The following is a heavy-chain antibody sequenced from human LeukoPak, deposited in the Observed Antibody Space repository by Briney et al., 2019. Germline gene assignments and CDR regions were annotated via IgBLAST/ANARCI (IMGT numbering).Heavy chain of an antibody. CDR1: GGSISSYY. V-gene: IGHV4-4*07. CDR3: ARETPQIAAAGTGRWFDP. Sequence: PSETLSLTCTVSGGSISSYYWSWIRQPAGKGLEWIGRIYTSGSTNYNPSLKSRVTMSVDTSKNQFSLKLSSVTAADTAVYYCARETPQIAAAGTGRWFDPRGQGTLVTVSS. CDR2: IYTSGST. D-gene: IGHD6-13*01. J-gene: IGHJ5*02.